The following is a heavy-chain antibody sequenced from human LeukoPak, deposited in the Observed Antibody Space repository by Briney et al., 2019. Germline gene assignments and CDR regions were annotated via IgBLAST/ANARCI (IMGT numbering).Heavy chain of an antibody. CDR1: GGSISGYY. Sequence: SETLSLTCTVSGGSISGYYWSWIRQPPGKGLEWIGYIYYSGSTNYNPSLKSRVTISVDTSKNQFSLKLSSVTAADTAVYYCARGGYYDFWSGYNPPWFDPWGQGTLVTVSS. V-gene: IGHV4-59*01. CDR3: ARGGYYDFWSGYNPPWFDP. CDR2: IYYSGST. D-gene: IGHD3-3*01. J-gene: IGHJ5*02.